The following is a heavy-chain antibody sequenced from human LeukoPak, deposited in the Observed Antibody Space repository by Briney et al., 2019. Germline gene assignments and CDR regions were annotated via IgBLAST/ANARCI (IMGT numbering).Heavy chain of an antibody. CDR1: GFTFSSYE. CDR2: IYSGGST. D-gene: IGHD4-11*01. CDR3: VRDGVDYSFEY. Sequence: GGSLRLSCAASGFTFSSYEMNWVRQAPGKGLEWVSVIYSGGSTYYADSVKGRFTISRDNSKNTLYLQMNSLRADDTAVYYCVRDGVDYSFEYWGQGTLVTVSS. J-gene: IGHJ4*02. V-gene: IGHV3-53*01.